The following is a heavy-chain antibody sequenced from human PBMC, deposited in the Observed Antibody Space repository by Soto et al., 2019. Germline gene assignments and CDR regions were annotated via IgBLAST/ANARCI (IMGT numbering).Heavy chain of an antibody. V-gene: IGHV5-10-1*01. Sequence: GESLKISCKGSGYTFTDYCISWVRQMPGKGLGWMGRIDPSDSDTSNCPSFQGHGIISADKSINTDYMQWSSLKAADTAMYYCVRHRVDRYYDFDYWGQGALVTVSS. J-gene: IGHJ4*02. CDR2: IDPSDSDT. D-gene: IGHD1-26*01. CDR1: GYTFTDYC. CDR3: VRHRVDRYYDFDY.